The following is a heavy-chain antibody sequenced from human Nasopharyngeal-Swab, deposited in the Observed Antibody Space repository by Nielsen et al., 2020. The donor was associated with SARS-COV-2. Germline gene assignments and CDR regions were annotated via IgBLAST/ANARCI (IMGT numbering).Heavy chain of an antibody. V-gene: IGHV1-69*13. Sequence: SVKVSCKASGGTFSSYAISWVRQAPGQGLEWMGGIIPIFGTANYAQKFQGRVTITADQSTSTAYMELCSLRSEDTAVYYCARGGYCSSTSCYNPYYYDMDVWGQGTTVTVSS. CDR1: GGTFSSYA. J-gene: IGHJ6*02. CDR3: ARGGYCSSTSCYNPYYYDMDV. D-gene: IGHD2-2*02. CDR2: IIPIFGTA.